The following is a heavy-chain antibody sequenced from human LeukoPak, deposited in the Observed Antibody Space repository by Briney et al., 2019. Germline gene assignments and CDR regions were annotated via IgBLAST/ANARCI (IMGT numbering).Heavy chain of an antibody. CDR2: ISGSGIK. CDR3: AREDTGVAFDI. J-gene: IGHJ3*02. V-gene: IGHV3-48*03. Sequence: GGSLRLSCAASGFSFSTDAMTWVRQAPGKGLEWVSYISGSGIKHYADSVKGRFTISRDNAKNSLYLQMNSLRVEDTAVYYCAREDTGVAFDIWGQGTTVTV. CDR1: GFSFSTDA. D-gene: IGHD2-8*01.